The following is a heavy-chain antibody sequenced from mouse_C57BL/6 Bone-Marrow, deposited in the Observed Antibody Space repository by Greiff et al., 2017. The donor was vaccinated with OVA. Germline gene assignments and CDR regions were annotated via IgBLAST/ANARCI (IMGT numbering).Heavy chain of an antibody. CDR3: ASDDYYWYYDI. Sequence: EVQLVDSGGGLVQSGRSLRLSCATSGFTFSDFYMEWVRQAPGKGLEWIAASRNNANDYTTDYSVPVKGRFIVSRDTSQSILYLRMKALRAEDTAIYYCASDDYYWYYDIWGTGTTVTVSS. CDR2: SRNNANDYTT. CDR1: GFTFSDFY. V-gene: IGHV7-1*01. J-gene: IGHJ1*03.